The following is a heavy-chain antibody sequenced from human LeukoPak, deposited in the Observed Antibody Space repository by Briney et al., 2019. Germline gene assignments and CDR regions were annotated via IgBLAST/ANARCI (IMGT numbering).Heavy chain of an antibody. CDR3: ARDQYSSHPTPFDY. J-gene: IGHJ4*02. CDR1: GYTFTNYG. Sequence: ASVKVSCRASGYTFTNYGVTWVRQAPGQGLEWMGWISAHNGKTNYAQNLQGRVTMTTDTSTSTAYMELRTLISDDTAVYFCARDQYSSHPTPFDYWGQGTLVTVSS. V-gene: IGHV1-18*01. CDR2: ISAHNGKT. D-gene: IGHD6-6*01.